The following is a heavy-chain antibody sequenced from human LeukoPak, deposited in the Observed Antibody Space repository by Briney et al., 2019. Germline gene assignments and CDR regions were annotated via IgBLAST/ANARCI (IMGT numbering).Heavy chain of an antibody. Sequence: PGGSLRLSCAAPGFTFSSYAMSWVRQAPGKGLEWVSAISGSGGSTYYADSVKGRFTISRDNSKNTLYLQMNSLRAEDTAVYYCAKGSSYSSGWYVYWGQGTLVTVSS. CDR2: ISGSGGST. D-gene: IGHD6-19*01. V-gene: IGHV3-23*01. J-gene: IGHJ4*02. CDR1: GFTFSSYA. CDR3: AKGSSYSSGWYVY.